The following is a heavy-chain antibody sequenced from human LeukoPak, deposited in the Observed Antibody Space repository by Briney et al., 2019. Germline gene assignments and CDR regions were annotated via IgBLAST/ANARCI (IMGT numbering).Heavy chain of an antibody. CDR2: INHSGRT. J-gene: IGHJ4*02. V-gene: IGHV4-34*01. CDR1: GGSFSGYY. D-gene: IGHD2-21*02. Sequence: SETLSLTCAVYGGSFSGYYWSWIRQPPGKGLEWIGEINHSGRTNYNPSLKSRVTISVDTSKNQFSLKLSSVTAADTAVYYCARGENCGGDCYSGLNWGQGTLVTVSS. CDR3: ARGENCGGDCYSGLN.